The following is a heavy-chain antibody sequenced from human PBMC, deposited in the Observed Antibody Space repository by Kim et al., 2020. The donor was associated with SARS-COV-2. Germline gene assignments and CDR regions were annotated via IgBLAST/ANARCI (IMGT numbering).Heavy chain of an antibody. CDR3: AKEGGRLTTVTSFDY. J-gene: IGHJ4*02. V-gene: IGHV3-23*01. D-gene: IGHD4-17*01. Sequence: VEGRVTISRDNYKNTLYLQMNSRRAEDTAVYYCAKEGGRLTTVTSFDYWGQGTLVTVSS.